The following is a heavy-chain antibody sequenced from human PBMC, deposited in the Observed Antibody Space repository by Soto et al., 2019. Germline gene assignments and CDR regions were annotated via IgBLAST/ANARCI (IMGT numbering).Heavy chain of an antibody. CDR1: GFTFSFYT. V-gene: IGHV3-48*01. J-gene: IGHJ4*02. CDR3: VREGEDLRGSGAFDY. CDR2: ISRGGSSI. D-gene: IGHD3-16*01. Sequence: EPQLVESGGGLVQPGGSLRLSCAASGFTFSFYTMNWVRQTPGKGLEWLAYISRGGSSIYYADSVKGRFTVSRDNANNSLSLQLNRVRREDTGVYYCVREGEDLRGSGAFDYWGQGTLVTVSS.